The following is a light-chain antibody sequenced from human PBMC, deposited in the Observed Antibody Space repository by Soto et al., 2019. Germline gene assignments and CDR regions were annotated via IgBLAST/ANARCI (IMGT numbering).Light chain of an antibody. CDR1: QSISSW. Sequence: DIQMTQSPSTLSASVGDRVTITCRASQSISSWLDWYQQKPGKAPKLLIYKASSLESGVPSRFSGSGSGTEFTLTISRLQPDDFATYDCQQDGDYPTFGRGTKVEIK. CDR2: KAS. J-gene: IGKJ4*02. CDR3: QQDGDYPT. V-gene: IGKV1-5*03.